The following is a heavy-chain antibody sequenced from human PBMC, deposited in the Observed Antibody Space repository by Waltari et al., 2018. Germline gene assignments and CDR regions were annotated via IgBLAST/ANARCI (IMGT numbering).Heavy chain of an antibody. J-gene: IGHJ4*02. D-gene: IGHD3-9*01. CDR2: IIPFLGIA. V-gene: IGHV1-69*02. Sequence: QVQLIQSGAGVKMPGSSVKVSCQSSGGTLSRYTPSWALQSPGQGLEWMGSIIPFLGIANCAQKFQGRVTITADKSTSTAYMELSSVGSEDTGVYYCAGQVRYIDWLPFDYWGQGTLVTVSS. CDR1: GGTLSRYT. CDR3: AGQVRYIDWLPFDY.